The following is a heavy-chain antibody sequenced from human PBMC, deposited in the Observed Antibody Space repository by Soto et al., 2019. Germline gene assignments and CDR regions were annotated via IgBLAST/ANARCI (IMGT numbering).Heavy chain of an antibody. CDR1: GGTFSSYA. CDR2: IIPIFGTA. Sequence: SVKVSCKASGGTFSSYAISWVRQAPGQGLEWMGGIIPIFGTANYAQKFQGRVTITADESTSTAYMELSSLRSEDTAVYYCARDKYKPLERRAFDYWGQGTQVTVSS. J-gene: IGHJ4*02. CDR3: ARDKYKPLERRAFDY. D-gene: IGHD2-2*01. V-gene: IGHV1-69*13.